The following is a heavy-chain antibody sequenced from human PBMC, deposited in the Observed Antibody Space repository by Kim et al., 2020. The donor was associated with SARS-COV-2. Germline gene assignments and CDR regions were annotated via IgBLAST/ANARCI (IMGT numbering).Heavy chain of an antibody. CDR2: IYPGDSDT. V-gene: IGHV5-51*01. CDR1: GYSFTSYW. J-gene: IGHJ4*02. D-gene: IGHD6-19*01. CDR3: AMAWRDSSGWPRSDY. Sequence: GESLKISCKGSGYSFTSYWIGWVRQMPGKGLEWMGIIYPGDSDTRYSPYFQGQVTISADKSISTAYLQWSSLKASDTAMYYCAMAWRDSSGWPRSDYWGQGTLVTVSS.